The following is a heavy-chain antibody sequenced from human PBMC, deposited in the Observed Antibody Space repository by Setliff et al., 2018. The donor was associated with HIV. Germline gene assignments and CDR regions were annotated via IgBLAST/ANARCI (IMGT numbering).Heavy chain of an antibody. CDR3: GGNGYYSIDY. CDR1: GGSISSGSYY. Sequence: SETLSLTCTVSGGSISSGSYYWSWIRQPAGKGLEWIGRLHLSGDTHYNPSLQSRVTISVDKSKSQFSLKLNSVTAADTAVYYCGGNGYYSIDYWGQGTLVTVSS. CDR2: LHLSGDT. J-gene: IGHJ4*02. V-gene: IGHV4-61*02. D-gene: IGHD3-22*01.